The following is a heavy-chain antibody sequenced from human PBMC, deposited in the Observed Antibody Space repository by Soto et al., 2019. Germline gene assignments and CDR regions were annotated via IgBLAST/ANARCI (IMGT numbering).Heavy chain of an antibody. J-gene: IGHJ4*02. D-gene: IGHD3-22*01. CDR2: IYYSGTT. V-gene: IGHV4-31*03. Sequence: PSETLSLTCTVSGGSISSGGYYWNWIRQHPGKGLEWIGYIYYSGTTSYNPSLKSRVIISLDTSKNQFSLKLTSVTAADTAVYYCARLERSYYDSSGSNPYYFDYWGQGTLVTVSS. CDR1: GGSISSGGYY. CDR3: ARLERSYYDSSGSNPYYFDY.